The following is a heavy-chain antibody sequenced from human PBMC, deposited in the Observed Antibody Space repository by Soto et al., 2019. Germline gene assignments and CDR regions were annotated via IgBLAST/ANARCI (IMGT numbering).Heavy chain of an antibody. CDR3: TTDRFYSPVDY. J-gene: IGHJ4*02. CDR2: IKSKSDGGTT. V-gene: IGHV3-15*01. Sequence: PGGSLRLSCAASGFSFSSAWMSWVRQTPEKGLEWVGRIKSKSDGGTTDYAAPVKGRFTISRDDSENTLYLQMNSLKTEDTAVYYCTTDRFYSPVDYWGQGTLVTVSS. CDR1: GFSFSSAW. D-gene: IGHD4-4*01.